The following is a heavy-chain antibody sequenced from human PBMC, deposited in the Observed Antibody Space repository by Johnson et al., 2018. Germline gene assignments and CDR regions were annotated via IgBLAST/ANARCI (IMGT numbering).Heavy chain of an antibody. CDR2: ISSSSSYI. J-gene: IGHJ3*02. V-gene: IGHV3-21*01. Sequence: VQLVQSGGGLVKPGGSLRLSCAASGFTFSSYNMNWVRQAPGKGLEWVSSISSSSSYIDYADSVKGRFTISRHNAKNSLYLQMNSLRAEDTAVYYCARDSNPPRSAGMAPFDIWGQGTMVTVSS. D-gene: IGHD5-18*01. CDR1: GFTFSSYN. CDR3: ARDSNPPRSAGMAPFDI.